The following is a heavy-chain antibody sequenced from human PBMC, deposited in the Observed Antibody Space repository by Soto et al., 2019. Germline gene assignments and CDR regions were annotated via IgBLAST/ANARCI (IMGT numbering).Heavy chain of an antibody. V-gene: IGHV3-33*01. J-gene: IGHJ4*02. CDR3: ARRKADIAAAGFDY. CDR1: GFTFSSYG. D-gene: IGHD6-13*01. Sequence: QVQLVESGGGVVQPGRSLRLSCAASGFTFSSYGMHWVRQAPGKGLEWVAVIWYDGSNKYYADSVKGRFTISRDNSKNTLYLQMNSLRAEDTAVYYCARRKADIAAAGFDYWGQGTLVTVSS. CDR2: IWYDGSNK.